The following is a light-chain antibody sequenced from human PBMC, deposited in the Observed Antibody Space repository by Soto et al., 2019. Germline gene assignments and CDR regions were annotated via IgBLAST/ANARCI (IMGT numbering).Light chain of an antibody. CDR3: QQYNYWPPLT. CDR2: DTS. Sequence: EIVMTQSPATLSVSPGERATLSCRAGQSVSSNLAWYQQKPGQAPRLLIYDTSTRATGIPVRFSGSGSGTEFTLTISSLQSEDFAVYYCQQYNYWPPLTFGPGPKVDIK. V-gene: IGKV3-15*01. CDR1: QSVSSN. J-gene: IGKJ3*01.